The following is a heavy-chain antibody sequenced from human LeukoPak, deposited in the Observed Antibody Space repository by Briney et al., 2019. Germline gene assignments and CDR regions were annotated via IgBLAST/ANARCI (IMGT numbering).Heavy chain of an antibody. CDR3: ASGSGSGWHHEFDY. CDR1: GFTFNTHG. D-gene: IGHD6-19*01. Sequence: PGKSLRLSCTASGFTFNTHGMHWVRQAPGKGLEWVAVISYDGSNKYYADSVKGRFTISRDNSKNTLYLQMNSLRAEDTAVYYCASGSGSGWHHEFDYWGQGTLVTVSS. J-gene: IGHJ4*02. V-gene: IGHV3-30*03. CDR2: ISYDGSNK.